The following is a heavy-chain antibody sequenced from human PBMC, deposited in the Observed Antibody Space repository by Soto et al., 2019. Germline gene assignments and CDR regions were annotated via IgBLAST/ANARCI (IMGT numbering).Heavy chain of an antibody. CDR1: GYSFTNYW. D-gene: IGHD6-13*01. J-gene: IGHJ6*02. CDR3: AAYSSSYYYGMDV. CDR2: IYPGDSDT. Sequence: GESLKISCKASGYSFTNYWIGWVRQMPGKGLEGIGIIYPGDSDTRYSPSFQGQVTISADKFITTAYLQWSNLKASDTAMYYCAAYSSSYYYGMDVWGQGTTVTVSS. V-gene: IGHV5-51*01.